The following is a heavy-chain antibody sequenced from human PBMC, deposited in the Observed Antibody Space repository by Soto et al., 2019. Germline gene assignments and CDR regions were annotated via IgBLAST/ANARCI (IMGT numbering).Heavy chain of an antibody. Sequence: QVQLVQSGAEVKKPGASVKVSCKASGYIFNRYVMHWVRQAPGQRPEWMGWIDAGNGKTKYSEKFQGRVTITRDTSASTAYMELTTLRSEDTVVYYCARGRGWYDYWGQGTQVIVSS. D-gene: IGHD6-19*01. CDR3: ARGRGWYDY. J-gene: IGHJ4*02. V-gene: IGHV1-3*01. CDR1: GYIFNRYV. CDR2: IDAGNGKT.